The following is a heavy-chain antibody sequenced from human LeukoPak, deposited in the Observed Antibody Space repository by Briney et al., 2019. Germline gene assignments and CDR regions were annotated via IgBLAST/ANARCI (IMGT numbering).Heavy chain of an antibody. J-gene: IGHJ4*02. CDR1: GFTFSAYG. CDR2: IRYDGTNK. CDR3: ARQYCSGGNCYSGDFFDY. Sequence: GGSLRLSCAASGFTFSAYGMHWVRQTPGKGLEWVAFIRYDGTNKYYTDSVKGRFTISRDNSKNTLYLQMNSLRAEDTAVYYCARQYCSGGNCYSGDFFDYCGQGTLVAVSS. V-gene: IGHV3-30*02. D-gene: IGHD2-15*01.